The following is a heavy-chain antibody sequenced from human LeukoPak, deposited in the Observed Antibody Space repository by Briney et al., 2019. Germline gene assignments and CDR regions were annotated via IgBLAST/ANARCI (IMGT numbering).Heavy chain of an antibody. CDR1: GGSISSSSYY. D-gene: IGHD3-22*01. CDR2: INHSGST. V-gene: IGHV4-39*07. Sequence: SETLSLTCTVSGGSISSSSYYWSWIRQPPGKGLEWIGEINHSGSTNYNPSLKSRVTISVDTSKNQFSLKLSSVTAADTAIYYCATDYFKYNDGSGPFEYWGQGTLVTVST. CDR3: ATDYFKYNDGSGPFEY. J-gene: IGHJ4*02.